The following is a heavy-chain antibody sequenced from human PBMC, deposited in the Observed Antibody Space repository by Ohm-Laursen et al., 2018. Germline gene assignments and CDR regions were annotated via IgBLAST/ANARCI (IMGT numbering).Heavy chain of an antibody. CDR2: IYYSGST. CDR1: GGSISSGGYY. J-gene: IGHJ5*02. D-gene: IGHD2-2*01. Sequence: TLSLTCTVSGGSISSGGYYWSWIRQHPGKGLEWIGYIYYSGSTYYNPSLKSIVTISVDTSKNQFSLKLSSVTAADTAVYYCARARGTSQSHFDPWGQGTLVTVSS. CDR3: ARARGTSQSHFDP. V-gene: IGHV4-31*01.